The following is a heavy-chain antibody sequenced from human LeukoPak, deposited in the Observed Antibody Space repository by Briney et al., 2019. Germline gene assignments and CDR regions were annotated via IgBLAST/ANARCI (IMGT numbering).Heavy chain of an antibody. V-gene: IGHV4-59*01. CDR1: GGPISSYY. Sequence: SETLSLTCTVSGGPISSYYLSWVRQPPGKGLEWMGYIYYSGSTNYNPSLKSRVTISVATSKNQFSLKLSSVTAADTAVYYCAAQYRGSEPWFDPWGQGTLVTVSS. J-gene: IGHJ5*02. CDR3: AAQYRGSEPWFDP. CDR2: IYYSGST. D-gene: IGHD6-6*01.